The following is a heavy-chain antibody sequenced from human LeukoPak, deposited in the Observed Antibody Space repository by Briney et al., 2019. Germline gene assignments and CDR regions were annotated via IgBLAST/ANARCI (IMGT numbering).Heavy chain of an antibody. CDR1: GGSISSYY. D-gene: IGHD4-17*01. CDR2: IYYSGST. CDR3: ARGSVTTLGDY. V-gene: IGHV4-59*01. J-gene: IGHJ4*02. Sequence: KTSETLSLTCTVSGGSISSYYWSWIRQPPGKGLEWVGYIYYSGSTNYNPSLKSRVTISVDTSKNQFSLKLSSVTAADTAVYYCARGSVTTLGDYWGQGTLVTVSS.